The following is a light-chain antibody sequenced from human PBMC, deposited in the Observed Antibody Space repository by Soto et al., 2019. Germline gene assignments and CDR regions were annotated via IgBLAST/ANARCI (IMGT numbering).Light chain of an antibody. CDR1: QSISHY. J-gene: IGKJ1*01. V-gene: IGKV1-27*01. CDR3: QRYNSAPRT. Sequence: DIKMTQSPSTLSASVGDRVTITCRASQSISHYLAWYQQKPGKPPTLLMYGASTLQSGVPSRFSGSGSGTDFTLTISSLQPEDVAVYYCQRYNSAPRTFGQGAKVDIK. CDR2: GAS.